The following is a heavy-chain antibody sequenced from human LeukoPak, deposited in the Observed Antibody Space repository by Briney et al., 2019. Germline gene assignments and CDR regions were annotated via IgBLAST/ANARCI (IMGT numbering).Heavy chain of an antibody. V-gene: IGHV4-59*08. CDR2: IYYSGST. CDR1: GGSISSYY. Sequence: SETLSLTCTVSGGSISSYYWSWIRQPPGKGLEWIGYIYYSGSTNYNPSLKSRVTISVDTSKNQFSLKLSSVTAADTAVYYCASLYGSGSYYYYYYGMDVWGQGTTVTVSS. J-gene: IGHJ6*02. CDR3: ASLYGSGSYYYYYYGMDV. D-gene: IGHD3-10*01.